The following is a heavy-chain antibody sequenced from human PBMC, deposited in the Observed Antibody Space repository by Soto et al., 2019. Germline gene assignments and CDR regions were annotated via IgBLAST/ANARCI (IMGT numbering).Heavy chain of an antibody. D-gene: IGHD3-22*01. CDR3: ARDIIGGGSYWSVKPSYYYYGMDV. CDR1: GFTFSSYS. J-gene: IGHJ6*02. Sequence: GGSLRLSCAASGFTFSSYSMNWVRQAPGKGLEWVSSIGSSSSYIYYADSVKGRFTISRDNTKNSLYLQMNSLRAADTAVYYCARDIIGGGSYWSVKPSYYYYGMDVWGQGTTVTVSS. CDR2: IGSSSSYI. V-gene: IGHV3-21*01.